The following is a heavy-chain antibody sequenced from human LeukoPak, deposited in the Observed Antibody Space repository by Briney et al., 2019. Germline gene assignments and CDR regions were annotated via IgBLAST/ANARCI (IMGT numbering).Heavy chain of an antibody. CDR3: ARNFRDGYNNSFDY. D-gene: IGHD5-24*01. V-gene: IGHV3-30*03. Sequence: GGSLRLSCAASGFTFSNYWMHWVRQAPGKGLEWVTIISYDGSKKYYADYVKGRFTISRDNSKNTLYLQMNSLRAEDTAVYYCARNFRDGYNNSFDYWGQGTLVTVSS. CDR2: ISYDGSKK. CDR1: GFTFSNYW. J-gene: IGHJ4*02.